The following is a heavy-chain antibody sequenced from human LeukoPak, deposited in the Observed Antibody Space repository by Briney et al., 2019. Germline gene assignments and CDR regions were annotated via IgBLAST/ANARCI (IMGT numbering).Heavy chain of an antibody. CDR3: ARLSTMVRGSDYYYGMDV. D-gene: IGHD3-10*01. Sequence: SETLSLTCTVSGGSISSYYWSWIRQPPGKGLEWIGYIYYSGSTNYNPSLKSRVTISVDTSKNQFSLKPSSVTAADTAVYYCARLSTMVRGSDYYYGMDVWGQGTTVTVSS. CDR1: GGSISSYY. CDR2: IYYSGST. J-gene: IGHJ6*02. V-gene: IGHV4-59*08.